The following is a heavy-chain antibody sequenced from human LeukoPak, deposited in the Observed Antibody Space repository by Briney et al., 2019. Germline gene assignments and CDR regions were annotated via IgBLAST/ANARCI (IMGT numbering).Heavy chain of an antibody. CDR1: GGSISSGGYS. V-gene: IGHV4-30-2*01. CDR3: ARGSTYYYDSSGYYFDY. J-gene: IGHJ4*02. Sequence: SETLSLTCTVSGGSISSGGYSWSWIRQPPGKGLEWIGYIYHSGSTYYNPSLKSRVTISVDRSKNQFSLKLSSVTAADTAVYYCARGSTYYYDSSGYYFDYWGQGTLVTVSS. CDR2: IYHSGST. D-gene: IGHD3-22*01.